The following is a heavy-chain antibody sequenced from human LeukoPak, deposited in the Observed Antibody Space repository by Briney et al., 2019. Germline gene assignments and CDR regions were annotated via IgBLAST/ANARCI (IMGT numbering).Heavy chain of an antibody. V-gene: IGHV3-7*01. Sequence: GGSLRLSCAASGFTFSSYWVSWVRQAPGKGLEWVANIKQDGSEKYYVDSVKGRFTISRDNAKNSLYLQMNSLRAEDTAVYYCARGAAMIVVVMAEYFQHWGQGTLVTVSS. CDR2: IKQDGSEK. CDR3: ARGAAMIVVVMAEYFQH. J-gene: IGHJ1*01. CDR1: GFTFSSYW. D-gene: IGHD3-22*01.